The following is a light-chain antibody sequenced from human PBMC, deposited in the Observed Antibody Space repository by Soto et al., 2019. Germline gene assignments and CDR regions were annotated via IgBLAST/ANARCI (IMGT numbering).Light chain of an antibody. CDR2: GAS. J-gene: IGKJ3*01. CDR1: QDISNY. CDR3: QQYDNLPFT. Sequence: DIKITQSPSSLSASVGDRVTITCQASQDISNYLNWYQQKPGQAPKLLIYGASNLETGVPSRFSGSASGTHFSFTISSLQPEDIATYYCQQYDNLPFTFGPGTKVDIK. V-gene: IGKV1-33*01.